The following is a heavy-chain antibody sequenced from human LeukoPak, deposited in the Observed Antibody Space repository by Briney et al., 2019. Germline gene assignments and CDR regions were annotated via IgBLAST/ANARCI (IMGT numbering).Heavy chain of an antibody. CDR3: AREREEGLVELVDAFDI. V-gene: IGHV3-30-3*01. J-gene: IGHJ3*02. CDR1: GFTFSSYA. CDR2: ISYDGSNK. Sequence: GSLRLSCAASGFTFSSYAMHWVRQAPGKGLEWVAVISYDGSNKYYADSVKGRFTISRDNSKNTLYLQMNSLRAEDTAVYYCAREREEGLVELVDAFDIWGQGTMVTVSS. D-gene: IGHD1-7*01.